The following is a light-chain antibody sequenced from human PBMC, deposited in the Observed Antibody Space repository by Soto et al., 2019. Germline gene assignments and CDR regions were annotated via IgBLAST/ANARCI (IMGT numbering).Light chain of an antibody. Sequence: IVLPQSPGPLSMSPGEGAALSCRASQSVSSSYLAWYQQKPGQAPRLLIYATSSRATGIPDRFSGGGSGTDFTLTITKLEPEDFAVYYCQQYGNSLSWTVGQGGKVDIK. V-gene: IGKV3-20*01. J-gene: IGKJ1*01. CDR2: ATS. CDR3: QQYGNSLSWT. CDR1: QSVSSSY.